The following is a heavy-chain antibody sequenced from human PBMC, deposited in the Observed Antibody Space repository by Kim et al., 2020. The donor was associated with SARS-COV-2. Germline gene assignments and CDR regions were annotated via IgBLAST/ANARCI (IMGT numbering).Heavy chain of an antibody. V-gene: IGHV5-51*01. Sequence: PAFQGQVTISADKSINTASLQWSSLRASDTAMYYCARRYYDSSGFEYFDYWGQGTLVTVSS. CDR3: ARRYYDSSGFEYFDY. D-gene: IGHD3-22*01. J-gene: IGHJ4*02.